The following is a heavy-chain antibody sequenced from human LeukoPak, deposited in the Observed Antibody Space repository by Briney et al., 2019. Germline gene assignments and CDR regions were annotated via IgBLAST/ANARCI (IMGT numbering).Heavy chain of an antibody. D-gene: IGHD3-22*01. Sequence: ASVKVSCTASGYTFTGYYLPWVRLAQGQGLEWMGWINPNSGGTNYAQKFQGRVTMTRDTSISTAYMELSRLRSDDTAVYYCARASYYYDSSGYQGYWGQGTLVTVSS. V-gene: IGHV1-2*02. CDR1: GYTFTGYY. CDR2: INPNSGGT. CDR3: ARASYYYDSSGYQGY. J-gene: IGHJ4*02.